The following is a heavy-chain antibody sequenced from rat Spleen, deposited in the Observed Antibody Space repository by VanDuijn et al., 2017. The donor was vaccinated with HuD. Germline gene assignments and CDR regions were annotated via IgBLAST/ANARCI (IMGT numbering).Heavy chain of an antibody. Sequence: EVQLVESGGGLVQPGRSLKLSCVASGFTFNNYWMTWIRQAPGKGLEWVASITNTGYSTYYPDSVKGRFTISRDNAKSTLYLQMNSLRSEDTATYYFPSRWDGFAYWGQGTLVTVSS. V-gene: IGHV5-31*01. D-gene: IGHD5-1*01. J-gene: IGHJ3*01. CDR3: PSRWDGFAY. CDR2: ITNTGYST. CDR1: GFTFNNYW.